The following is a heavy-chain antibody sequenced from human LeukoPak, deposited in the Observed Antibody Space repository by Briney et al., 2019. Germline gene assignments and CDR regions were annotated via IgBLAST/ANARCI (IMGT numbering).Heavy chain of an antibody. V-gene: IGHV1-3*01. J-gene: IGHJ4*02. D-gene: IGHD3-22*01. CDR2: INAGNGNT. CDR1: GYTFTSYA. CDR3: ARELADDYYDSSGYFSLGY. Sequence: ASVKVFCKASGYTFTSYAMHWVRQAPGQRLECMGWINAGNGNTKYSQKFQGRVTITRDTSASTAYMELSSLRSEDTAVYYCARELADDYYDSSGYFSLGYWGQGTLVTVSS.